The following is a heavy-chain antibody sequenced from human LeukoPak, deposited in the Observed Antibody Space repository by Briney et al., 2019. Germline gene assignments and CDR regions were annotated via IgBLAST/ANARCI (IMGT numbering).Heavy chain of an antibody. J-gene: IGHJ4*02. CDR2: IYYSGST. Sequence: SETLSLTCTVSGGSISSYYWSWIRQPPGKGLEWIGYIYYSGSTNYNPSLKSRVTISVDTSKNQFSLKLTSVTVADTAVYYCAREFGRYSGSYAAGRGSFDYWGQGTLVTVSS. CDR1: GGSISSYY. D-gene: IGHD1-26*01. V-gene: IGHV4-59*12. CDR3: AREFGRYSGSYAAGRGSFDY.